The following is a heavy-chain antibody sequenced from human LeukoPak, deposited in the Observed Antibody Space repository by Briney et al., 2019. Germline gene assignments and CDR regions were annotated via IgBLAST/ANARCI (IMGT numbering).Heavy chain of an antibody. Sequence: GGSLRLSCAASGFTFSSYSMNWVRQAPGKGLEWVSSISSSSSNIYYADSVKGRFTISRDNAKNSLYLQMNSLRAEDTAVYYCAKGLLPGYSSYYFDYWGQGTLVTVSS. V-gene: IGHV3-21*04. D-gene: IGHD5-18*01. J-gene: IGHJ4*02. CDR3: AKGLLPGYSSYYFDY. CDR1: GFTFSSYS. CDR2: ISSSSSNI.